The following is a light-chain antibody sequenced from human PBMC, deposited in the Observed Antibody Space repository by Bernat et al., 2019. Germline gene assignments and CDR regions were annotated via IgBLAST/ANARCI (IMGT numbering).Light chain of an antibody. J-gene: IGKJ1*01. V-gene: IGKV2-30*01. CDR1: QSLVSSDGNTY. Sequence: EVVMTQSPLSLSVTLGQPASISCRSSQSLVSSDGNTYLNWLQQRPGQAPRRLSNRVYGAPDRFTGSGSGTDFTLKISRVEAEDVGVYYFMQGTHWPRAFGQGTKVEIK. CDR3: MQGTHWPRA. CDR2: S.